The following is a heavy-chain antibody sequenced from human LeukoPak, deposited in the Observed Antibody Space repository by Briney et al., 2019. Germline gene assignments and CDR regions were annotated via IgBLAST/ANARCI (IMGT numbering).Heavy chain of an antibody. Sequence: PSETLSLTCAVYGGSFSGYYWSWIRQPPGKGLEWIGSIYHSGSTYYNPSLKSRVTISVDTSKNQFSLKLSSVTAADTAVYYCAGYLGVGATSAFDIWGQGTMVTVSS. J-gene: IGHJ3*02. V-gene: IGHV4-34*01. D-gene: IGHD1-26*01. CDR1: GGSFSGYY. CDR2: IYHSGST. CDR3: AGYLGVGATSAFDI.